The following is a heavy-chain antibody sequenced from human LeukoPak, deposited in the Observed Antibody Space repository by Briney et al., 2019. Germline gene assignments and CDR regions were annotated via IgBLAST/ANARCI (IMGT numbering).Heavy chain of an antibody. J-gene: IGHJ4*02. Sequence: SETLSLTCTVSGHSISSGYYWGWIRQPPGKGLEWIGSIYHSGSTYYNPSLKSRVILSVDTSKNQFSLKLTSVTAADTAVYYCAKLWRTVVEEDYWGQGTLVIVSS. CDR3: AKLWRTVVEEDY. CDR1: GHSISSGYY. D-gene: IGHD3-3*01. CDR2: IYHSGST. V-gene: IGHV4-38-2*02.